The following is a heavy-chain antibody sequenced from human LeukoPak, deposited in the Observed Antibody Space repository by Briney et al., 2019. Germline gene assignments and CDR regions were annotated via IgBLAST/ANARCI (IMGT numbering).Heavy chain of an antibody. CDR2: INWNGGST. CDR3: ARALYYDFWSGSPDNAFDI. Sequence: GGSLRLSCAASGFTFDDYGMSWVRQAPGKGLEWVSGINWNGGSTGYADSVKGRFTISRDNAKNSLYLQMNSLRAEDTALYHCARALYYDFWSGSPDNAFDIWGQGTMVTVSS. J-gene: IGHJ3*02. D-gene: IGHD3-3*01. CDR1: GFTFDDYG. V-gene: IGHV3-20*01.